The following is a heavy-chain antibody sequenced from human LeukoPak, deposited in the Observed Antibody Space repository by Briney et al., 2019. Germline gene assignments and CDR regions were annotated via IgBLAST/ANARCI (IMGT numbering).Heavy chain of an antibody. CDR2: IYPRDGST. Sequence: ASVKVSCKASGYTFTSNYINWVRQAPGQGLEWMGMIYPRDGSTSYAQKFQGRVTVTRDTSTSTVHMELSGLRSEDTAVYYCARDEEGFDCWGQGTLVTVSS. CDR1: GYTFTSNY. J-gene: IGHJ4*02. CDR3: ARDEEGFDC. V-gene: IGHV1-46*01.